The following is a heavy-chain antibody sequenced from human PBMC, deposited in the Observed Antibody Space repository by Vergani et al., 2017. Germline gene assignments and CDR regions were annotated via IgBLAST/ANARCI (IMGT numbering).Heavy chain of an antibody. CDR1: GYTFTSYY. V-gene: IGHV1-18*04. J-gene: IGHJ5*02. CDR2: ISAYNGNT. CDR3: ARGLMPTMVRGVNWFDP. Sequence: QVQLVQSGAEVKKPGASVKVSCKASGYTFTSYYMHWVRQAPGQGLEWMGWISAYNGNTNYAQKLQGRVTMTTDTSTSTAYMELRSLRSDDTAVYYCARGLMPTMVRGVNWFDPWGQGTLVTVSS. D-gene: IGHD3-10*01.